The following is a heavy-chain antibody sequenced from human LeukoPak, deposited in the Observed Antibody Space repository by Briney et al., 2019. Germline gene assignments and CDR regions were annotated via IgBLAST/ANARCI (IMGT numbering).Heavy chain of an antibody. CDR1: GGSISSYY. V-gene: IGHV4-34*01. D-gene: IGHD3-3*01. J-gene: IGHJ6*02. CDR3: ARSRWSGYLSGGKYYYGMDV. Sequence: SETLSLTCTVSGGSISSYYWSWIRQPPGKGLEWIGEINHSGSTNYNPSLKSRVTISVDTSKNQFSLKLSSVTAADTAVYYCARSRWSGYLSGGKYYYGMDVWGQGTTVTVSS. CDR2: INHSGST.